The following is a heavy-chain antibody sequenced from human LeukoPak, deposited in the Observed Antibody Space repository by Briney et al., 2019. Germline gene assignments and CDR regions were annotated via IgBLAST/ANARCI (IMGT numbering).Heavy chain of an antibody. Sequence: PGGSLRLSCAASGFTFSDYYMSWIRQAPGKGLEWVSYISSSGSTIYYADSVKGRFTISRDNAKNSLYLQMNSLRAEDTAVYYCARWGYYDSSGYYVNPPIDYWGQGTLVTVSS. V-gene: IGHV3-11*04. J-gene: IGHJ4*02. CDR1: GFTFSDYY. D-gene: IGHD3-22*01. CDR3: ARWGYYDSSGYYVNPPIDY. CDR2: ISSSGSTI.